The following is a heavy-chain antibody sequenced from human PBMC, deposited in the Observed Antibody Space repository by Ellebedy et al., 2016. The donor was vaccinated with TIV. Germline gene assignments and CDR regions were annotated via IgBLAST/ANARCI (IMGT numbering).Heavy chain of an antibody. CDR1: GGSISSGGYY. Sequence: MPSETLSPTCTVPGGSISSGGYYWTWIRQHPGKGLEWIGYINYRGSTYYNPSLKSLVTISVHTSKNQFSLKLSSVTAADTAVYYCARERRIAAPGTYFDYWGQGTLVTVSS. CDR2: INYRGST. D-gene: IGHD6-13*01. CDR3: ARERRIAAPGTYFDY. V-gene: IGHV4-31*01. J-gene: IGHJ4*02.